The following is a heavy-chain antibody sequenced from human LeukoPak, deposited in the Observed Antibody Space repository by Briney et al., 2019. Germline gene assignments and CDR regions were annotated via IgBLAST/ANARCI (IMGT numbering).Heavy chain of an antibody. J-gene: IGHJ4*02. D-gene: IGHD3-3*01. Sequence: PSETLSLTCTVSGDSISSSSYYWGWIRQPPGKGLEWIGSIFHSGSTYYNPSLKSRVTISVDTSKNQFSLKLSSVTAADTAVYYCARATPGITIFGVVHPFDYWGQGTLVTVSS. V-gene: IGHV4-39*07. CDR1: GDSISSSSYY. CDR3: ARATPGITIFGVVHPFDY. CDR2: IFHSGST.